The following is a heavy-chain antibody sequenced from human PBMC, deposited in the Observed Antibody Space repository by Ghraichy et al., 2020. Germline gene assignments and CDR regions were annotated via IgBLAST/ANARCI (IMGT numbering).Heavy chain of an antibody. CDR3: ARDNIAHVTVSAASLFDS. J-gene: IGHJ4*02. Sequence: SETLSLTCAVYGGSFSGYFWSWIRQPPGKGLEWIGDIDHTGSTNYNPSLRSRVTISLDRSKNQLSLKVTSVTAADTAVYFCARDNIAHVTVSAASLFDSWGQGTLVTVSS. CDR1: GGSFSGYF. D-gene: IGHD2-2*01. V-gene: IGHV4-34*01. CDR2: IDHTGST.